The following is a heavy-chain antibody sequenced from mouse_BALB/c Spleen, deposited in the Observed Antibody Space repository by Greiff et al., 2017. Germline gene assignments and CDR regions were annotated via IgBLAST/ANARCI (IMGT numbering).Heavy chain of an antibody. Sequence: EVQVVESGGDLVKPGGSLKLSCAASGFTFSSYAMSWVRQSPEKRLEWVAEISSGGSYTYYPDTVTGRFTISRDNAKNTLYLEMSSLRSEDTAMYYCARKDYGYVYAMDYWGQGTSVTVSS. V-gene: IGHV5-9-4*01. CDR3: ARKDYGYVYAMDY. D-gene: IGHD1-2*01. CDR1: GFTFSSYA. CDR2: ISSGGSYT. J-gene: IGHJ4*01.